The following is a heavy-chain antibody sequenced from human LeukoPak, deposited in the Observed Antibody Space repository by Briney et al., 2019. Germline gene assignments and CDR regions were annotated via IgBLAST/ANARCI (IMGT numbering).Heavy chain of an antibody. CDR3: ARDHSSGYHHDAFDI. V-gene: IGHV3-33*01. D-gene: IGHD3-22*01. CDR2: IWYDGSNK. Sequence: GGSLRLSCAASGFTFSSYGMHWVRQAPGKGLEWVAVIWYDGSNKYYADSVKGRFTISRDNSKNTPYLQMNSLRAEDTAVYYCARDHSSGYHHDAFDIWGQGTMVTVSS. J-gene: IGHJ3*02. CDR1: GFTFSSYG.